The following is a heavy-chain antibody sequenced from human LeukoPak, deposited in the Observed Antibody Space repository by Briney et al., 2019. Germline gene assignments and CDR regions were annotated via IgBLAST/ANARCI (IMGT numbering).Heavy chain of an antibody. D-gene: IGHD4-11*01. CDR3: AGLFDDYSNG. CDR1: GIIFSSYA. Sequence: GGSLRLSCAASGIIFSSYAMHWVRQAPGKGLEWVAVISYDGSNKYYADSVKGRFTISRDNSKNTLYLQMNSLRAEDTSVYYCAGLFDDYSNGWGQGTLVTVSS. CDR2: ISYDGSNK. V-gene: IGHV3-30*04. J-gene: IGHJ4*02.